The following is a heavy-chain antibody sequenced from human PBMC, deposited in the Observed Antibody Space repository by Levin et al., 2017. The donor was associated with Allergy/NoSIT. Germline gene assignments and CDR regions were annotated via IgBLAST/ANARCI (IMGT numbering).Heavy chain of an antibody. J-gene: IGHJ2*01. CDR1: GGSISSISTSTYY. D-gene: IGHD2-15*01. V-gene: IGHV4-39*07. CDR2: IYYGGST. Sequence: GSLRLSCTVSGGSISSISTSTYYWGWIRRPPGKGLEWIGSIYYGGSTYYNPSLKSRAIISVESSVDTSKNQFSLRLNSVTAADTAVYYCARECCSGGSCFRNWYFDLWGRGTLVSVSS. CDR3: ARECCSGGSCFRNWYFDL.